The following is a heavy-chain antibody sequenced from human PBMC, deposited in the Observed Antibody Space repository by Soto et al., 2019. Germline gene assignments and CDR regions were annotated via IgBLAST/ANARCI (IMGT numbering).Heavy chain of an antibody. D-gene: IGHD3-22*01. V-gene: IGHV1-18*01. CDR3: ARGPSNYYDNSANYFLDY. CDR2: ITTYNGNT. CDR1: GYTFITYG. J-gene: IGHJ4*02. Sequence: QVQLVQSGAEVNKPGASVKVSCKASGYTFITYGVTWVRQAPGQGLDWLGWITTYNGNTRYTARLQGRVTMSTDTITNTAYMELRNLRSDDTAVYYCARGPSNYYDNSANYFLDYWGQGTLVTVAS.